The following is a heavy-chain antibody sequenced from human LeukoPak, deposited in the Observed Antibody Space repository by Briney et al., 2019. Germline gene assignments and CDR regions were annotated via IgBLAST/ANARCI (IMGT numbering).Heavy chain of an antibody. CDR3: ARLPQSTRITMVRGVMWYFDY. CDR2: IYYSGST. J-gene: IGHJ4*02. D-gene: IGHD3-10*01. V-gene: IGHV4-39*01. CDR1: GGSISSSSYY. Sequence: SETLSLTCTVSGGSISSSSYYWGWIRQPPGKGLEWIVSIYYSGSTYYNPSLKSRVTISVDTSKNQFSLKLSSVTAADTAVYYCARLPQSTRITMVRGVMWYFDYWGQGTLVTVSS.